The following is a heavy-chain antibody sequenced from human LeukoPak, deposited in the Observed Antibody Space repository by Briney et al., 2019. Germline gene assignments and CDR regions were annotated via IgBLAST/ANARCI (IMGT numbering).Heavy chain of an antibody. V-gene: IGHV4-59*08. CDR2: IYYSGST. CDR1: GGSLSSYY. J-gene: IGHJ4*02. Sequence: PSETLSLTCTVSGGSLSSYYWSWIRQPPGKVLEWIGYIYYSGSTNYNPSLKSRVTISVDTSKNQFSLKLSSVTAADTAVYYCARLPRYSSGWYDYWGQGTLVTVSS. D-gene: IGHD6-19*01. CDR3: ARLPRYSSGWYDY.